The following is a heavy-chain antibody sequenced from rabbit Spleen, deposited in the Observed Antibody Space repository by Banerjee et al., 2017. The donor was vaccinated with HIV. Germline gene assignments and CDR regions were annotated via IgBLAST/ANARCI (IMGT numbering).Heavy chain of an antibody. Sequence: QSLEESGGDLVKPGASLTLTCTASGFSFSSRYYMCWVRQAPGKGLEWIACIYAGNSGDTYYASWAKGRFTISKTSSTTVTLRMTSLTAADTATYFCARRDSVGVVGYALSLWGPGTLVTVS. D-gene: IGHD6-1*01. CDR2: IYAGNSGDT. CDR1: GFSFSSRYY. CDR3: ARRDSVGVVGYALSL. J-gene: IGHJ4*01. V-gene: IGHV1S40*01.